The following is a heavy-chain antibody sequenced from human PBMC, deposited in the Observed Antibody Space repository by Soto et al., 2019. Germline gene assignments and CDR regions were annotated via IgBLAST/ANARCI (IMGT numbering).Heavy chain of an antibody. Sequence: QVQLVQSGAEEKKPGASVKVSCKASGYTFTGYAMNWVRQAPGQRFEWMAWITAGNGNTKYSQKVQGRGTITRDTSASTAYMDLSSLRSEDTAVYSCALAVAVPADFDYWGQGTLGNVSA. J-gene: IGHJ4*02. CDR3: ALAVAVPADFDY. D-gene: IGHD6-19*01. V-gene: IGHV1-3*05. CDR1: GYTFTGYA. CDR2: ITAGNGNT.